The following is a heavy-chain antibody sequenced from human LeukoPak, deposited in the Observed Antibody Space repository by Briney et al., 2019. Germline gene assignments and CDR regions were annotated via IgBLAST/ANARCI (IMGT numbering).Heavy chain of an antibody. CDR1: GGSISSGGYY. D-gene: IGHD4-17*01. Sequence: SETLSLTGTVSGGSISSGGYYWSWIRQHPGKGLEWIGYIYYSGSTYYNPSLKSRVTISVDTSKNQFSLKLSSVTAADTAVYYCARTDYGDPFPMDVWGKGTTVTVSS. CDR2: IYYSGST. CDR3: ARTDYGDPFPMDV. J-gene: IGHJ6*03. V-gene: IGHV4-31*03.